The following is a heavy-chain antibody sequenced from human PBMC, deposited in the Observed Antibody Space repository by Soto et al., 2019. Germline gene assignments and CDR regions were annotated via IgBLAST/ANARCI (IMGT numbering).Heavy chain of an antibody. Sequence: PGGSLRLSCAASGFTFSSYAMSWVRQAPGKGLEWVSAISGSGGSTYYADSVKGRFTISRDKSKNTLYLQMNSLRAEDTAVYYCARSFFNGSSWYLVLSYGMDVWGQGTTVTVSS. J-gene: IGHJ6*02. CDR3: ARSFFNGSSWYLVLSYGMDV. CDR2: ISGSGGST. D-gene: IGHD6-13*01. V-gene: IGHV3-23*01. CDR1: GFTFSSYA.